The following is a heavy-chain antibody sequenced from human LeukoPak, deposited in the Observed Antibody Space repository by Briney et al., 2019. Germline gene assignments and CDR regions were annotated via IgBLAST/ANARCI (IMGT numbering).Heavy chain of an antibody. V-gene: IGHV4-4*07. J-gene: IGHJ6*03. CDR2: IYTSGST. CDR3: ARDSGIAVAGTYYYYYMDV. Sequence: PSETLSLTCSVSGYSISSGYYWSWIRPPAGKGLEWIGRIYTSGSTNYNPSLKSRVTMSVDTSKNQFSLKLSSVTAADTAVYYCARDSGIAVAGTYYYYYMDVWGKGTTVTISS. CDR1: GYSISSGYY. D-gene: IGHD6-19*01.